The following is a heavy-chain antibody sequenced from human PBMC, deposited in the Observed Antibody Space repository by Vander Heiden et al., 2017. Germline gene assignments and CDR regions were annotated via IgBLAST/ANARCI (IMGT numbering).Heavy chain of an antibody. CDR1: GFPVSSNY. V-gene: IGHV3-53*01. D-gene: IGHD1-26*01. CDR2: IYSGGST. Sequence: EVQLVEPGGGWIQPGGSRRTSCAACGFPVSSNYMSWVRQAPGKGLEWVSVIYSGGSTYYADSVKGRFTISRDNSKNTLYLQMNSLRAEDTAVYYCARVTYSGTNPDYWGQGTLVTVSS. J-gene: IGHJ4*02. CDR3: ARVTYSGTNPDY.